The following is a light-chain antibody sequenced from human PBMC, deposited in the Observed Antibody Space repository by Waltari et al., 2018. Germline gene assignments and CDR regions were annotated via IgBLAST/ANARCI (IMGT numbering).Light chain of an antibody. CDR2: DGS. Sequence: QSALTQPRSVSGSPGQSVTISCTGTSSDVGGYNYVSWYQQHPGKAPKLMIYDGSKRPSGVPDLFAGSKSGNTASLTISGLQADDEADYYCCSYAGSYTGVFGTGSKVTVL. V-gene: IGLV2-11*01. CDR3: CSYAGSYTGV. CDR1: SSDVGGYNY. J-gene: IGLJ1*01.